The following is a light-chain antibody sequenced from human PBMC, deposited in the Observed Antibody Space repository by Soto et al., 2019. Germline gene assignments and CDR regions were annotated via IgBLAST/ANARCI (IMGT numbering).Light chain of an antibody. Sequence: EIVMTQSPATLSVSPGERATLSCRASQSVSSNLAWYQQKPGQAPRLLIYGASTRATGNPARFSGSGSGTEFTLPISSLQSEDFAVYYCQHYNNWPRTFGQGTKVEIK. CDR1: QSVSSN. CDR3: QHYNNWPRT. V-gene: IGKV3-15*01. J-gene: IGKJ1*01. CDR2: GAS.